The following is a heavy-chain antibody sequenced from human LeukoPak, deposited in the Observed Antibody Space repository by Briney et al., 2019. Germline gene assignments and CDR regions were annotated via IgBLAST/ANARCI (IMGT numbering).Heavy chain of an antibody. D-gene: IGHD3-22*01. Sequence: GGSLRLSCVASGFNFSPYAVHWVRQAPGKGLEWVAIISNDGTTESYTDSVKGRFTISRDNSKNTLYLQMNSLRAEDTAVYYCAKKGYYDGSGYYMYYFDHWGQGTLVTVSS. J-gene: IGHJ4*02. V-gene: IGHV3-30-3*02. CDR1: GFNFSPYA. CDR2: ISNDGTTE. CDR3: AKKGYYDGSGYYMYYFDH.